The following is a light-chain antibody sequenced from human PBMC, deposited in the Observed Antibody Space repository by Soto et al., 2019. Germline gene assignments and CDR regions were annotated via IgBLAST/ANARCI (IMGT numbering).Light chain of an antibody. Sequence: IVMTQSPLSLPVTPGEPASISCRSSQSLLLSNGYNCLDWYLQKPGQSPQLLIYLGSNRVSGVPDRFSGSGSGTDFKLKSSRVEAEDVGVYYCMQALQTPVTFDGGTKVEIK. CDR1: QSLLLSNGYNC. V-gene: IGKV2-28*01. CDR2: LGS. J-gene: IGKJ4*01. CDR3: MQALQTPVT.